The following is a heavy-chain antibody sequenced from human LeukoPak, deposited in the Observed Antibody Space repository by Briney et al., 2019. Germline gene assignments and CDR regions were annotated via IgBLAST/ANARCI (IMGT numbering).Heavy chain of an antibody. Sequence: ASVKVSCKASGYTFTSYAIRWVRQATGQGLDWMGWISAYNGNTNYAQKLQGRVTMTTDTSTSTAYMELRSLRSEDTAVYYCARAGITIFGVITNWFDPWGQGTLVTVSS. CDR2: ISAYNGNT. CDR3: ARAGITIFGVITNWFDP. J-gene: IGHJ5*02. V-gene: IGHV1-18*01. D-gene: IGHD3-3*01. CDR1: GYTFTSYA.